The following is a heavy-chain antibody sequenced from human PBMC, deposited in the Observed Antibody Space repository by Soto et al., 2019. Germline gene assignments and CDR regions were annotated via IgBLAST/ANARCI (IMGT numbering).Heavy chain of an antibody. Sequence: QVQLVESGGGVVQPGRSLRLSCAASGFTFSSYAMHWVRQAPGKGLEWVAVISYDGSNKYYADSVKGRFTISRDNSKNTLYLQMNSLRAEDTAVYYCARGLKGYCSGGSCYSDAFDIWGQGTMVTVSS. D-gene: IGHD2-15*01. V-gene: IGHV3-30-3*01. CDR2: ISYDGSNK. J-gene: IGHJ3*02. CDR3: ARGLKGYCSGGSCYSDAFDI. CDR1: GFTFSSYA.